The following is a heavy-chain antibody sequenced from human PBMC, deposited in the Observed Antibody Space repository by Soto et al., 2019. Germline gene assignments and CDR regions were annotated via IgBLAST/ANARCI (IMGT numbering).Heavy chain of an antibody. D-gene: IGHD6-19*01. Sequence: SETLSLTCTVSGGSISSYYWSWIRQPPGKGLEWIGYIYYSGSTNYNPSLKSRVTISVDTSKNQFSLKLSSVTAADTAVYYCARHFLDSSGWADAFDIWGQGTMVTVSS. CDR3: ARHFLDSSGWADAFDI. J-gene: IGHJ3*02. CDR1: GGSISSYY. V-gene: IGHV4-59*08. CDR2: IYYSGST.